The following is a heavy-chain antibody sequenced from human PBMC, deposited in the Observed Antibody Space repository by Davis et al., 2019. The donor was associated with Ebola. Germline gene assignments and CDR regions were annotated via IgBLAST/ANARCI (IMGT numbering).Heavy chain of an antibody. CDR2: ISGSGGST. CDR1: EFTFSSHA. Sequence: GGSLRLSCAASEFTFSSHAMSWVRQAPGKGLEWVSAISGSGGSTYYADSVKGRFTISRDNSKNTLYLQMNSLRAEDTAVYYCAKGVAAHAYYYYGMDVWGKGTTVTVSS. V-gene: IGHV3-23*01. J-gene: IGHJ6*04. CDR3: AKGVAAHAYYYYGMDV. D-gene: IGHD6-6*01.